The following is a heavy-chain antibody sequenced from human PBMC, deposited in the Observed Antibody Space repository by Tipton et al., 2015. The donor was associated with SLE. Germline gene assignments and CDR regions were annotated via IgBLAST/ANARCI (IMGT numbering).Heavy chain of an antibody. Sequence: TLSLTCTVSGGSISSGSYYWSWIRQPAGKGLEWIGRIYTSGSTNYNPSLRTRATISLDTSKNQFSLTLTSVTAADTAVYFCARGVRSNTWSYNWFDPWGQGILVTVSS. J-gene: IGHJ5*02. CDR2: IYTSGST. CDR1: GGSISSGSYY. D-gene: IGHD6-13*01. V-gene: IGHV4-61*02. CDR3: ARGVRSNTWSYNWFDP.